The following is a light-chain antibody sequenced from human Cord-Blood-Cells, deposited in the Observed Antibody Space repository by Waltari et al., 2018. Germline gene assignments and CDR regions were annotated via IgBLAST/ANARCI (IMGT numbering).Light chain of an antibody. CDR1: QGISSY. J-gene: IGKJ3*01. CDR3: QQYYSYPLT. V-gene: IGKV1-8*01. Sequence: AIRLTQSPSSFSASTGDRVTITCRASQGISSYFAWYQQKPGKAPKILIYAASTLQSGVPSRFSGSGSGTDFTLTISCLQSEDFATYYCQQYYSYPLTFGPGTKVDIK. CDR2: AAS.